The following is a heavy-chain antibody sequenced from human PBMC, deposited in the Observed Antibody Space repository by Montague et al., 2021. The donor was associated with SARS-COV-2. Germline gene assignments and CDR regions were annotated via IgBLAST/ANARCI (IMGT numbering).Heavy chain of an antibody. J-gene: IGHJ5*02. V-gene: IGHV4-59*01. CDR1: VWWHSGAY. Sequence: SETLSLTCSRLVWWHSGAYRKSTRLNSSHHLDSYAYIYLRGNSNYNPSLKSRVTLSVDTSKNQFSLKVYSVTAADTAVYYCARERQYNWFDAWGQGTLVTVSS. D-gene: IGHD1-14*01. CDR3: ARERQYNWFDA. CDR2: IYLRGNS.